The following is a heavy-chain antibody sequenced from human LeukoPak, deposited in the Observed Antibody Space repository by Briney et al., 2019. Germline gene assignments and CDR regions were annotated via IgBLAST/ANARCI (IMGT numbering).Heavy chain of an antibody. Sequence: ASVKVSCKASGYIFTNYGITWVRQAPGQGLEWMGWISAHSVATNSAQKFQDRVTMTTDTSTTTAYMELRRLTSDDTAVYYCARSNYASGSAFDSWGQGTLVHVSP. CDR3: ARSNYASGSAFDS. V-gene: IGHV1-18*01. J-gene: IGHJ4*02. CDR2: ISAHSVAT. D-gene: IGHD3-10*01. CDR1: GYIFTNYG.